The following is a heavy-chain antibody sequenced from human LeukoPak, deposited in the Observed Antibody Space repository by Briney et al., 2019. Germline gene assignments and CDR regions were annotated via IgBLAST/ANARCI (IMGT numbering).Heavy chain of an antibody. D-gene: IGHD1-26*01. V-gene: IGHV4-4*07. Sequence: SETLSLSCSVSGASVSTHYWSWIRQPAGKGLEWIGRISASGRPNYNPSLKSRVTMSLDTSKTQLSLTVTSVTAADTAVYFCARESTPSVDWELPYFDYWGQGVLVTVSS. CDR2: ISASGRP. CDR1: GASVSTHY. J-gene: IGHJ4*02. CDR3: ARESTPSVDWELPYFDY.